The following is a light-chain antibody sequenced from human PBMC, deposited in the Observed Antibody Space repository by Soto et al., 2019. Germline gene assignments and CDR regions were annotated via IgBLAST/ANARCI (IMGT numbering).Light chain of an antibody. Sequence: EVVMTQSPATLSVSPGDGATLSCRASQSVHSDLAWYQQKPGQAPRLVIYDTSTRATDIPVRFTGGGSGTEFTLTISSLKSEDFAVYYCQQYNNWPLTFGGGTKVEIK. CDR3: QQYNNWPLT. J-gene: IGKJ4*01. CDR2: DTS. CDR1: QSVHSD. V-gene: IGKV3-15*01.